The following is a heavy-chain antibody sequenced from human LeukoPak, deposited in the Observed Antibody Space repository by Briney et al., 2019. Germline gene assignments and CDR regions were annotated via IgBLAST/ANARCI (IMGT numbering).Heavy chain of an antibody. V-gene: IGHV1-46*01. Sequence: ASVKVSCKASGYTFTSYYMHWVRQAPGQGLEWMGIINPSGGSTSYAQKFQGRVTMTTGTSTSTAYMELRSLRSDDTAVYYCARGSDCSGGSCYEFDYWGQGTLVTVSS. D-gene: IGHD2-15*01. CDR3: ARGSDCSGGSCYEFDY. CDR2: INPSGGST. CDR1: GYTFTSYY. J-gene: IGHJ4*02.